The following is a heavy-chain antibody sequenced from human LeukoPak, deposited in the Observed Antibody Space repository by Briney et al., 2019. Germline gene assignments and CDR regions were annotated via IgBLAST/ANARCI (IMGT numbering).Heavy chain of an antibody. V-gene: IGHV3-66*02. J-gene: IGHJ4*02. D-gene: IGHD2-21*01. Sequence: GGSLRLSCTASGFPVSDNYMNWVRQAPGKGLEWVSIIYSGGTTYYADSVKGRFTISRDNSKNTVYLQMNSLRLEDTAVYYCARAEVIAIFDHCGQGTLVTVSS. CDR2: IYSGGTT. CDR3: ARAEVIAIFDH. CDR1: GFPVSDNY.